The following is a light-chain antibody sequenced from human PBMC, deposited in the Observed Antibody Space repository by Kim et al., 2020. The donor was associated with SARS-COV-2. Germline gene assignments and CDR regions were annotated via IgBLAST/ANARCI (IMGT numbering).Light chain of an antibody. J-gene: IGKJ4*01. CDR3: QQYDNWPPVT. CDR2: SAS. CDR1: QSVRNN. Sequence: SAGESVTLSCRASQSVRNNLAWYQHKPGQAPRLLLYSASTRATDIPARFSGSGSGTEFTLTISSLQSEDFAVYYCQQYDNWPPVTFGGGTKVDIK. V-gene: IGKV3-15*01.